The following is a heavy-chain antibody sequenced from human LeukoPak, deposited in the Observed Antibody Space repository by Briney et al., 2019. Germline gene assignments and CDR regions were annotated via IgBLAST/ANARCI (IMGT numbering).Heavy chain of an antibody. CDR3: ARIRDYYGSGSSQLFDY. V-gene: IGHV2-70*01. CDR1: GFSLSTSGMC. J-gene: IGHJ4*02. CDR2: IDWEDDK. D-gene: IGHD3-10*01. Sequence: SGPALVKPTQTLTLTCTFSGFSLSTSGMCVSWIRQPPGKALEWLALIDWEDDKDYSTSLKTRPTISKDTPKNQVVLTLPNMDPVDTATYYCARIRDYYGSGSSQLFDYWGQGTLVTVSS.